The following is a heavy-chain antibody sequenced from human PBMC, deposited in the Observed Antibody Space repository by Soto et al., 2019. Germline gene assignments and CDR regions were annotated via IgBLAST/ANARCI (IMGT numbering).Heavy chain of an antibody. CDR2: ISNEALNK. Sequence: QVQLVESGGGVVQPGRSLRLSCAASGFTFSGYGMHWVRQAPGKGLEWVAVISNEALNKYYADSVKGRFAISRDDSRNTLYLQMNSLRAEDTAVYYCARPRRDYYYSYGMDVWGQGTTVTVSS. CDR3: ARPRRDYYYSYGMDV. V-gene: IGHV3-30*03. J-gene: IGHJ6*02. CDR1: GFTFSGYG.